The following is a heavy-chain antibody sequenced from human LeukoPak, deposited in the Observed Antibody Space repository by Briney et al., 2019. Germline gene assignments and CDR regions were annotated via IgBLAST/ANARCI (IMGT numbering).Heavy chain of an antibody. Sequence: GGSLRLSCAASGFTFSTYSMNWVRQAPGKGLEWVSSISSSSSYIYYADSVKGRFTISRDNAKNSLYLQMNSLRAEDTAVYYCASDTRYFDWTYWFDPWGQGTLVTVSS. CDR1: GFTFSTYS. J-gene: IGHJ5*02. CDR2: ISSSSSYI. CDR3: ASDTRYFDWTYWFDP. V-gene: IGHV3-21*01. D-gene: IGHD3-9*01.